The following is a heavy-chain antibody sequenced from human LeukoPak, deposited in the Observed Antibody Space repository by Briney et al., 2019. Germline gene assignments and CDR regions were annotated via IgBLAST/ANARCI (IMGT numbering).Heavy chain of an antibody. Sequence: ASVKVSCKASGYTFTSYYMHWVRQAPGQGLEWMGISNPSGGSTSYAQKFQGRVTMTRDMSTSTVYMELSSLRSEDTAVYYCARSNGYCSSTSCYYYFDYWGQGTLVTVSS. CDR2: SNPSGGST. CDR3: ARSNGYCSSTSCYYYFDY. J-gene: IGHJ4*02. V-gene: IGHV1-46*01. CDR1: GYTFTSYY. D-gene: IGHD2-2*03.